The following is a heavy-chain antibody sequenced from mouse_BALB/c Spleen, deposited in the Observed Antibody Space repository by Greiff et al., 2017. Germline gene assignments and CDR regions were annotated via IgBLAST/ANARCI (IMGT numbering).Heavy chain of an antibody. V-gene: IGHV2-5-1*01. Sequence: VKLVESGPSLVQPSQSLSITCTVSGFSLTSYGVHWVRQSPRKGLEWLGVIWRGGSTDYNAAFMSRLSITKDNSKSQVFFKMNSLQADDTAIYYCAKQGYDYDDGDYAMDYWGQGTSVTVSS. J-gene: IGHJ4*01. D-gene: IGHD2-4*01. CDR3: AKQGYDYDDGDYAMDY. CDR1: GFSLTSYG. CDR2: IWRGGST.